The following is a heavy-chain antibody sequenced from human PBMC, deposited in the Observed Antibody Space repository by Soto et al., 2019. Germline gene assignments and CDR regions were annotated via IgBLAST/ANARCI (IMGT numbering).Heavy chain of an antibody. CDR2: IYYSGST. J-gene: IGHJ4*02. V-gene: IGHV4-39*01. CDR3: ARHDRAAAGDY. Sequence: SETLSLTCTVSGGSISSSSYYWGWIRQPPGKGLEWIGSIYYSGSTYYNPSXXXXXXXXXXXXXXXXXXXXXXXXXAXXXXXXCARHDRAAAGDYWGQGTLVTVSS. D-gene: IGHD6-13*01. CDR1: GGSISSSSYY.